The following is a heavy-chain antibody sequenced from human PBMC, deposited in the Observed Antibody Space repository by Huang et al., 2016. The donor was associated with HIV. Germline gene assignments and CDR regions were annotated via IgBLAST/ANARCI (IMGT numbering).Heavy chain of an antibody. V-gene: IGHV4-34*01. D-gene: IGHD3-10*01. CDR3: ARAPHYGSGSYYY. Sequence: QVQLHQWGAGLLKPSETLSLCCAVYGGSFRCYYWSWIRQPPGKGLEWIGEITHSGSTNYNPSLKSRVTISEETSKNQFSLKLSSVTAADTAVYYCARAPHYGSGSYYYWGQGTLVTVSS. CDR1: GGSFRCYY. J-gene: IGHJ4*02. CDR2: ITHSGST.